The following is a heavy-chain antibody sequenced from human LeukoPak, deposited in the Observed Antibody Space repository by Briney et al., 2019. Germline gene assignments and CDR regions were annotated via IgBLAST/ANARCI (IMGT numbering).Heavy chain of an antibody. CDR1: GFTFRGYE. J-gene: IGHJ4*02. CDR3: AREDCSSTSCYDPSVSDY. CDR2: ISSSGYTI. Sequence: PGGSLRLSCEASGFTFRGYEMNWVRQAPGKGLEWVSYISSSGYTIYYADSVKGRFTISRDNAKNSLYLQMNSLRAEDTAVYYCAREDCSSTSCYDPSVSDYWGQGTLVTVSS. V-gene: IGHV3-48*03. D-gene: IGHD2-2*01.